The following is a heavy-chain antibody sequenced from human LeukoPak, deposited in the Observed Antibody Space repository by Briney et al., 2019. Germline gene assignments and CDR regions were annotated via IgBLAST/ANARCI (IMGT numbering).Heavy chain of an antibody. D-gene: IGHD6-19*01. CDR1: GYTFTNYA. CDR2: INAGNGNT. CDR3: ARDWLVSGFDY. Sequence: ASVTVSCMASGYTFTNYAMHWVRQAPGQRLEWMGWINAGNGNTKYSQKFQGRVTITRDTSASTAYMELSSLRSEDTAVYYCARDWLVSGFDYWGQGTLVTVSS. V-gene: IGHV1-3*01. J-gene: IGHJ4*02.